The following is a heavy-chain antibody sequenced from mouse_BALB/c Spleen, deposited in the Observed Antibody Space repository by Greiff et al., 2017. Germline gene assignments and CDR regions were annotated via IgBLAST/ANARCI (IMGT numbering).Heavy chain of an antibody. CDR1: GFDFSRYW. CDR3: ARPDYYGSSYRGYYAMDY. Sequence: EVQRVESGGGLVQPGGSLKLSCAASGFDFSRYWMSWVRQAPGKGLEWIGEINPDSSTINYTPSLKDKFIISRDNAKNTLYLQMSKVRSEDTALYYCARPDYYGSSYRGYYAMDYWGQGTSVTVSS. CDR2: INPDSSTI. J-gene: IGHJ4*01. V-gene: IGHV4-1*02. D-gene: IGHD1-1*01.